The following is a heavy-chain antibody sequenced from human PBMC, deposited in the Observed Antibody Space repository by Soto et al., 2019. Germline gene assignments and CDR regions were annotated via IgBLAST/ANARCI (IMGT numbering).Heavy chain of an antibody. Sequence: SVKVSCKASGGTFSSYAISWVRQAPGQGLEWMGGIIPIFGTANYAQKFQGRVTITADESTSTAYMELSSLRSEDTAVYYCAKDPNPQYCSGACWHFTWGQGTLVTVSS. J-gene: IGHJ4*02. D-gene: IGHD2-15*01. CDR3: AKDPNPQYCSGACWHFT. CDR2: IIPIFGTA. CDR1: GGTFSSYA. V-gene: IGHV1-69*13.